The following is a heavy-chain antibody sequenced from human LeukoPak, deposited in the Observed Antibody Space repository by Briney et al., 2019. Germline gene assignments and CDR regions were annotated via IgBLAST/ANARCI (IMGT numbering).Heavy chain of an antibody. D-gene: IGHD3-9*01. Sequence: PGGSLRLSCAASGFTFSSYGMHWVRQAPGKGLEWVAFIRYDGSNKYYADSVKGRFTISRDNSKNTLYLQMNSLRAEDTAVYYCAKESPHYDILTGSPGMDVWGKGTTVTVSS. CDR1: GFTFSSYG. J-gene: IGHJ6*04. CDR2: IRYDGSNK. V-gene: IGHV3-30*02. CDR3: AKESPHYDILTGSPGMDV.